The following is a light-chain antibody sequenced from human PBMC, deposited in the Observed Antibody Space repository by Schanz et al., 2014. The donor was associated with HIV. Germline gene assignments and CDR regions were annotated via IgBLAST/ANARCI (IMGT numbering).Light chain of an antibody. J-gene: IGKJ3*01. CDR2: WAS. Sequence: DIVMTQSPDSLAVSLGERATIHCKSSQSVLYSSNNKNYLAWYQQKPGQPPKLLIYWASTRESGVPDRFSGSGSGTEFTLTISSLQSEDFAVYYCQQYNNWRITFGPGTKVDIK. CDR3: QQYNNWRIT. V-gene: IGKV4-1*01. CDR1: QSVLYSSNNKNY.